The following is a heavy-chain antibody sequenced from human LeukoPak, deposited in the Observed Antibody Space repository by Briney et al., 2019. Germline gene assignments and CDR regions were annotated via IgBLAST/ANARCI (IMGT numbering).Heavy chain of an antibody. D-gene: IGHD1-26*01. Sequence: PGGSLRLSCAASGFTLRNDWTHWVRQAPGKGPVWVSRISPDGSNTMYADSVKGRFTISRDDARNTLHLQMNSLRADDTAVYYCVVGGGIYWGQGTLVTVP. CDR3: VVGGGIY. CDR1: GFTLRNDW. CDR2: ISPDGSNT. V-gene: IGHV3-74*03. J-gene: IGHJ4*02.